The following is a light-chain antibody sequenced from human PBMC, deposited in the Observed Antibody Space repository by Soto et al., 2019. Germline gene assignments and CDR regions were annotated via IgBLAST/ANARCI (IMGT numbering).Light chain of an antibody. J-gene: IGKJ1*01. CDR2: AAS. V-gene: IGKV1-6*01. CDR1: RDIGND. Sequence: IQMTQSPLSLSASVGVRVIITCRASRDIGNDLGWYQQKPGKAPKLLIFAASTLHSGVPSRFSGSGSGTVFTLTISSLHPEDFATYFCLQDYNLPRTFGQGT. CDR3: LQDYNLPRT.